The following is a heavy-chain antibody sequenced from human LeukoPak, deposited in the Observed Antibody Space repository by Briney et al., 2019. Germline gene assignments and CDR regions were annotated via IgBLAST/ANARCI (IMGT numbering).Heavy chain of an antibody. J-gene: IGHJ4*02. Sequence: SVKVSCKASGYTFTSYGISWVRQAPGQGLEWMGGIIPIFGTANYAQKFQGRVTITADESTSTAYMELSSLRSEDTAVYYCARDGDWDAPSYWGQGTLVTVSS. CDR2: IIPIFGTA. CDR1: GYTFTSYG. CDR3: ARDGDWDAPSY. D-gene: IGHD2-21*01. V-gene: IGHV1-69*13.